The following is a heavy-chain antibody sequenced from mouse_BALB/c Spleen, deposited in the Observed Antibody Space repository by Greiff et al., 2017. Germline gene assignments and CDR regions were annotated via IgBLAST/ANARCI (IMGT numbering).Heavy chain of an antibody. Sequence: VQLQQPGAELVKPGASVKISCKASGYTFTSYWMNWVKQRPGQGLEWIGEIDPSDSYTNNNQKFKDKATLTVDKSSSTAYMQLSSLTSEDSAVYYCARKSFTTAFDYWGQGTTLTVSS. D-gene: IGHD1-2*01. CDR1: GYTFTSYW. CDR3: ARKSFTTAFDY. CDR2: IDPSDSYT. J-gene: IGHJ2*01. V-gene: IGHV1S126*01.